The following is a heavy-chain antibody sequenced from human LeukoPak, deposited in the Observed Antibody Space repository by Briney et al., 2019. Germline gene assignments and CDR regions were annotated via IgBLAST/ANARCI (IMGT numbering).Heavy chain of an antibody. CDR3: PRHAGSYFSY. CDR1: GGSISIYY. J-gene: IGHJ4*02. D-gene: IGHD1-26*01. CDR2: IYYSGTT. Sequence: SETLSLTCTLSGGSISIYYWSWIRQAPGEGLEWIGYIYYSGTTKYNPSLMSRVTIPVDTSKNQFSLRLSSPAAADTAVYYFPRHAGSYFSYWGQGTLVTVSS. V-gene: IGHV4-59*08.